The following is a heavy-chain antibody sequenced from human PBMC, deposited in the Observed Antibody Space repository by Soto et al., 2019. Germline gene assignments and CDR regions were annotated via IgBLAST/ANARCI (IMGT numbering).Heavy chain of an antibody. CDR2: INPNGGST. CDR3: ARGLGLGDY. D-gene: IGHD3-9*01. V-gene: IGHV1-46*04. J-gene: IGHJ4*02. Sequence: QVQLVQSGAEVKKPGASVKLSCKASGYTFTSYYIHWVRQAPGQGLEWIGIINPNGGSTNYAYTLKGRLTVTRDTSTATVYMELGALTSGDTAVYYCARGLGLGDYWGQGTLVTVSS. CDR1: GYTFTSYY.